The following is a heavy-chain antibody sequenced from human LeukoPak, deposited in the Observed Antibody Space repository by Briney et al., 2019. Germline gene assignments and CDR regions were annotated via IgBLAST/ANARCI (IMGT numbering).Heavy chain of an antibody. J-gene: IGHJ6*04. V-gene: IGHV4-61*02. CDR1: GGSISSGFHF. CDR3: ARSIALDV. Sequence: SETLSLTCTVSGGSISSGFHFWGWIRQPAGKGLEWIGRIYTSGSTNYNPSLKSRVTISVDTSKNQFSLKLSSVTAADTAVYYCARSIALDVWGKGTTVTISS. D-gene: IGHD6-6*01. CDR2: IYTSGST.